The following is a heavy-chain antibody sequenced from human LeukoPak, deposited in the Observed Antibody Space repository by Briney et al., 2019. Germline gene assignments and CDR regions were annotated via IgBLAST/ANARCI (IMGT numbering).Heavy chain of an antibody. V-gene: IGHV3-21*01. CDR1: GFTFSSYD. Sequence: GRSLRLSCAASGFTFSSYDMNWVRQAPGKGLEWVSSISSSSTYIYYADSVKGRFTISRDNAKNSLYLQMNSLRVEDTAVYYCARAEGSGSSFDYWGQGTLVTVSS. J-gene: IGHJ4*02. D-gene: IGHD3-10*01. CDR3: ARAEGSGSSFDY. CDR2: ISSSSTYI.